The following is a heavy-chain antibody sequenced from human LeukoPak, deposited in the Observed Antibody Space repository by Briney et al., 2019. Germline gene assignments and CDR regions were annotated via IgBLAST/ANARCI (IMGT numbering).Heavy chain of an antibody. CDR1: GFTFGFHG. Sequence: GGSLRLSCAASGFTFGFHGMHWVRQAPGKGLEWVAVIWYDGSDKYYADSVKGRFTISRDNSKSTLYLQMNSLRAEDTAVYYCAKEHTVTTGTYDAFDIWGQGTMVTVSS. CDR3: AKEHTVTTGTYDAFDI. CDR2: IWYDGSDK. D-gene: IGHD4-17*01. V-gene: IGHV3-33*06. J-gene: IGHJ3*02.